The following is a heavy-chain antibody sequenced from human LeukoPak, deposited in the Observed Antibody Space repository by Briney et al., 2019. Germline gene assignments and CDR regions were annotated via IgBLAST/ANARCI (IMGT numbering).Heavy chain of an antibody. CDR1: GLTLSNYG. CDR3: AKRGVVIRVFLVGFHKEAYYFDY. Sequence: GGSLRLSCAVSGLTLSNYGMSWVRQAPGKGLEWVAGLSGSGGGTNYADSVQGRFTISRDNPKNTLYLQMNSLRAEDTAVYFCAKRGVVIRVFLVGFHKEAYYFDYWGQGALVTVSS. CDR2: LSGSGGGT. D-gene: IGHD3-10*01. V-gene: IGHV3-23*01. J-gene: IGHJ4*02.